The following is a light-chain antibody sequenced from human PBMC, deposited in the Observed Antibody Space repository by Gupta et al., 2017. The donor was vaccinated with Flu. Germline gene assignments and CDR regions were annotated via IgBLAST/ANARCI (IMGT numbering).Light chain of an antibody. Sequence: LHLPESPSTLSASVGDRVYITCRASQSLGTWVAWHQQKPGRAPHLLIYKASVLESGVPSRFSGSGSGTEFTLTISSLQPDDLATYYCQQYNAYWWTFGQGTKVEI. V-gene: IGKV1-5*03. CDR1: QSLGTW. CDR3: QQYNAYWWT. J-gene: IGKJ1*01. CDR2: KAS.